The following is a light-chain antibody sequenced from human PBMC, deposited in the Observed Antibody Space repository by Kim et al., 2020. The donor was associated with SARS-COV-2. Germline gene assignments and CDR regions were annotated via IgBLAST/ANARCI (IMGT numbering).Light chain of an antibody. V-gene: IGKV3-11*01. J-gene: IGKJ4*01. Sequence: LAPGEGATLSCRASQSVGSYLAWYQQKPGQAPRLLIYDASNRATGIPARFSGSGSGTDFTLTISCLEPEDFAVYYCQQRSSWPLTFGGGTKVDIK. CDR1: QSVGSY. CDR3: QQRSSWPLT. CDR2: DAS.